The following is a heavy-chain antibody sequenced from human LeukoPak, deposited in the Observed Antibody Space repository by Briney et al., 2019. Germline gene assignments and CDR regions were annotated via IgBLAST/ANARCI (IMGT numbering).Heavy chain of an antibody. J-gene: IGHJ2*01. CDR1: GFAFRSFD. V-gene: IGHV3-23*01. CDR2: ISGSGDTT. CDR3: AKDLFYCSSTSCYPYWYFDL. D-gene: IGHD2-2*01. Sequence: GGSLRLSCAASGFAFRSFDMSWVRQAPGKGLEWVSSISGSGDTTYYADSVKGRFTISRDNSKNTLYLQMNSLRAEDTAVYYCAKDLFYCSSTSCYPYWYFDLWGRGTLVTVSS.